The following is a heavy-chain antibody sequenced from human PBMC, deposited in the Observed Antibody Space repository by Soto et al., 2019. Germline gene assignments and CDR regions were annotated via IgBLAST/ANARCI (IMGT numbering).Heavy chain of an antibody. J-gene: IGHJ4*02. V-gene: IGHV1-18*01. CDR2: ISAYNGNT. CDR3: ARAGQYYDSSGYAN. Sequence: QVKLVQSGTEVKKPGASVKVSCNASGYSFGTSGISWVRQAPGQGLEWMGWISAYNGNTNYDQKLQDRATMTTDTSTNTAYLELRSLRSDDTAVYYCARAGQYYDSSGYANWGQGTLVTVSS. D-gene: IGHD3-22*01. CDR1: GYSFGTSG.